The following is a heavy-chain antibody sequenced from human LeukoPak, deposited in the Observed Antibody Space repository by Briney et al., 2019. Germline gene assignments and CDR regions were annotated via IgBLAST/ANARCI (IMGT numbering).Heavy chain of an antibody. CDR1: GYSISSGYY. Sequence: PSETLSLTCAVSGYSISSGYYWGWIRRPPGKGLEWIATISHTVTTSYNPSLKSRVTISVDTSKNQFSLRLTSVTAADTAVYFCARVPHCSGGTCYAGGFSFDYWGQGILVTVSS. CDR3: ARVPHCSGGTCYAGGFSFDY. V-gene: IGHV4-38-2*01. J-gene: IGHJ4*02. CDR2: ISHTVTT. D-gene: IGHD2-15*01.